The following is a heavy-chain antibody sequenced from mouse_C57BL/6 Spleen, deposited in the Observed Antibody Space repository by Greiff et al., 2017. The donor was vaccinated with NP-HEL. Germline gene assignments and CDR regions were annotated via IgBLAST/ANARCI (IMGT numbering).Heavy chain of an antibody. Sequence: QVQLQQPGAELVMPGASVKLSCKASGYTFTSYWMHWVKQRPGQGLEWIGEIDPSDSYTNYNQKFKGKSTLTVDKSSSTAYMQLSSLTSEDSAVDYCARGYSNYVWFAYWGKGTLVTVSA. V-gene: IGHV1-69*01. J-gene: IGHJ3*01. D-gene: IGHD2-5*01. CDR1: GYTFTSYW. CDR3: ARGYSNYVWFAY. CDR2: IDPSDSYT.